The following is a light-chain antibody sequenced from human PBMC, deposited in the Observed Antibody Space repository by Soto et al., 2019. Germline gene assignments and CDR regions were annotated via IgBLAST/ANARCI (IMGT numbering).Light chain of an antibody. CDR1: NIGSKR. Sequence: SYELTQPPSVSVAPEKTARLTCGGDNIGSKRVHWYRQKPGQAPVLVIYYDSDRPSGIPERFSGSNSGNTATLTINRVEAGDEADYSCQVWDIATDHYVFGTGTKLTVL. J-gene: IGLJ1*01. V-gene: IGLV3-21*04. CDR2: YDS. CDR3: QVWDIATDHYV.